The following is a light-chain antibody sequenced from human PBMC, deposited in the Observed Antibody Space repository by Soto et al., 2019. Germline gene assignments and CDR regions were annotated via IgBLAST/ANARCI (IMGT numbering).Light chain of an antibody. Sequence: DIPMTQSPSSLSASVGDRVTITCRASQSISRWLAWYQEKPGKAPKVLIYDASNLESGVPSRFSGTGSGTEFTLTISRLQPDDFATYYCQQYSSYWTFGQGTKVEI. V-gene: IGKV1-5*01. CDR1: QSISRW. CDR2: DAS. CDR3: QQYSSYWT. J-gene: IGKJ1*01.